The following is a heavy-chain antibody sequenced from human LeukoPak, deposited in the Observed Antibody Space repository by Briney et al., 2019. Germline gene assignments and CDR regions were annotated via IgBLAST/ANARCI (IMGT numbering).Heavy chain of an antibody. CDR2: IYYSGTT. J-gene: IGHJ3*02. Sequence: SETLSLTCTVSGGSISSYYWSWIRQPPGKGLEWIGYIYYSGTTNYNPSLKSRVTISVDTSKNQFSLKLSSVTAADTAVYYCARQGAFDIWGQGTMVTVSS. CDR1: GGSISSYY. CDR3: ARQGAFDI. V-gene: IGHV4-59*08.